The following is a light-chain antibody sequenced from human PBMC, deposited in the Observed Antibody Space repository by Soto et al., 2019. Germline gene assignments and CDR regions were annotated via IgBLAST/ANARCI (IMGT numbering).Light chain of an antibody. J-gene: IGKJ4*01. V-gene: IGKV1-9*01. CDR2: GAS. Sequence: DIQMTQSPSSLSASVGDRVTITCRASQGITSYLAWYQQKPGKAPNXLIYGASTLQSGVPSRFSVSGSGTDLTLTINGLQAEDFETYYCQQTRSYPSTFGEGTKVDIK. CDR3: QQTRSYPST. CDR1: QGITSY.